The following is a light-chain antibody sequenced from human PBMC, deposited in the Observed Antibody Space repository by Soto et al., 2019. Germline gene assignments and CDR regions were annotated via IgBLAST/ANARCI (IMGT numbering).Light chain of an antibody. V-gene: IGLV2-8*01. CDR2: AVS. CDR3: SSYAGSNNPHVV. Sequence: QSALTQPPSASGSPGQSVTISCTGTSSDVGCYNYVSWYQQHPGKAPKLMIYAVSKRPSGVPDRYSGSKSGNTASLTVSGLQSEDEADYYCSSYAGSNNPHVVFGGGTKLTVL. CDR1: SSDVGCYNY. J-gene: IGLJ2*01.